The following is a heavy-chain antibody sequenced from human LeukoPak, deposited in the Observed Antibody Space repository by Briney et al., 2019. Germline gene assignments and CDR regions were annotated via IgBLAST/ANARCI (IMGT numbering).Heavy chain of an antibody. CDR2: IKSNGSET. CDR1: GFTFSSYW. CDR3: ASDRVFYGLDV. Sequence: GGSLRLSCAASGFTFSSYWMHWVRQAPGKGLMWVSRIKSNGSETSYADSVKGRFTISRDNARNTLYLQMNSLRPEDTAIYYCASDRVFYGLDVWGQGTTVTVSS. V-gene: IGHV3-74*01. J-gene: IGHJ6*02.